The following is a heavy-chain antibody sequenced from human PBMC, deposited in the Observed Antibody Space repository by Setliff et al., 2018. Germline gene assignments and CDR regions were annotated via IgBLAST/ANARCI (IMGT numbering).Heavy chain of an antibody. Sequence: SETLSLTCTVSGDSISSSRYYWAWIRQPPGKGLEWIGNIYYSGTTYSNPSLKSRVTMSVDTSKDQFSLKLTSVTAADTAVYYCARTPRGGNSAFDIWGPGTMVTVSS. CDR1: GDSISSSRYY. D-gene: IGHD2-21*02. J-gene: IGHJ3*02. CDR2: IYYSGTT. CDR3: ARTPRGGNSAFDI. V-gene: IGHV4-39*07.